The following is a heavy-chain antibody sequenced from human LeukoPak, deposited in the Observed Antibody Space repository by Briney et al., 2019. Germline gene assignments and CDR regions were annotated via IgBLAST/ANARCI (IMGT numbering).Heavy chain of an antibody. CDR1: GYTFTGYY. J-gene: IGHJ4*02. V-gene: IGHV1-2*06. Sequence: ASVKVSCKASGYTFTGYYMHWVRQAPGQGLEWMGRINPNSGGTNNVQKFQGRVTMHRDTSISTAYMELSRLRSDDTAVYYCARDGSLGYCSGGSCGVDYWGQGTLVTVSS. D-gene: IGHD2-15*01. CDR3: ARDGSLGYCSGGSCGVDY. CDR2: INPNSGGT.